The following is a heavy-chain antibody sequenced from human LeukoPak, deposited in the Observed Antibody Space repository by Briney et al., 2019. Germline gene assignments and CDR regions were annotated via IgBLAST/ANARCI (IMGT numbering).Heavy chain of an antibody. D-gene: IGHD2/OR15-2a*01. CDR2: ISSNGHNT. CDR1: GFTFSSYA. Sequence: GGSLRLSCAASGFTFSSYAMDWVRQAPGKGLEHVSGISSNGHNTYYANSVKDRITISRDNAKNTLYLQMGSLRVEDMAVYYCARRPVSSLYYFDYWGQGALVTAPS. J-gene: IGHJ4*02. CDR3: ARRPVSSLYYFDY. V-gene: IGHV3-64*01.